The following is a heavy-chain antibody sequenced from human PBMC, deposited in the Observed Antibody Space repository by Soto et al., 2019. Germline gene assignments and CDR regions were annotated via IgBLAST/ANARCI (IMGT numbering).Heavy chain of an antibody. V-gene: IGHV3-23*01. Sequence: HPGGSLRLSCAASGFTFSSYAMSWVRQAPGKGLEWVSAFSGGGGSTYYADSVRGRFTVSRDNSRNTLYLQMNSLRDEDTAVYYCAKDLIENNGVWKPFDMWGRGTKVTVSS. CDR3: AKDLIENNGVWKPFDM. CDR2: FSGGGGST. J-gene: IGHJ3*02. CDR1: GFTFSSYA. D-gene: IGHD2-8*01.